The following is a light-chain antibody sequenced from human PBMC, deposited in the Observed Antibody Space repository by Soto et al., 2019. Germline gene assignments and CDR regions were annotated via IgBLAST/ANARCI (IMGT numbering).Light chain of an antibody. Sequence: QSALTQPASVSGSPGQSITISCTGTSSDVGSYNLVSCYQQHPGKAPKLMTYEGSKRPSGVSNRFSGSKSGNTASLTISGLQAEDEADYYCCSYAGSSTFVFGGGTKLTV. J-gene: IGLJ2*01. V-gene: IGLV2-23*03. CDR2: EGS. CDR1: SSDVGSYNL. CDR3: CSYAGSSTFV.